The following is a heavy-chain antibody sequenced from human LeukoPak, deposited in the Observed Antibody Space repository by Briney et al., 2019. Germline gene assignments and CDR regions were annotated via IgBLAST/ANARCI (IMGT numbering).Heavy chain of an antibody. Sequence: SQTLSLTCTVSGGSISSGDYYWSWIRQPPGKGLEWIGYIYYSGSTYYNPSLKSRVTISVDTSKNQFSLKLSSVTAADTAVYYCAKGTEYYDSSGYYSPGEVDYWGQGTLVTVSS. V-gene: IGHV4-30-4*01. J-gene: IGHJ4*02. CDR3: AKGTEYYDSSGYYSPGEVDY. CDR2: IYYSGST. D-gene: IGHD3-22*01. CDR1: GGSISSGDYY.